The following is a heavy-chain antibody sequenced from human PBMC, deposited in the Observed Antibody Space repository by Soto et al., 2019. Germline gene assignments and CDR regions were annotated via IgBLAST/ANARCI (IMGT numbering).Heavy chain of an antibody. CDR1: VGSFSGYS. J-gene: IGHJ4*02. Sequence: QVQLQQWGAGLLRPAETLSLTCAVYVGSFSGYSWTWIRQAPGTGLGWIGDVDYRGSAKYDPSLRNRVTISVDTSKNQFSLRLRSVTAAGTALYFCARAARQREQLVITPATGDYFDYWGQGTLVSVYS. D-gene: IGHD3-16*01. V-gene: IGHV4-34*02. CDR3: ARAARQREQLVITPATGDYFDY. CDR2: VDYRGSA.